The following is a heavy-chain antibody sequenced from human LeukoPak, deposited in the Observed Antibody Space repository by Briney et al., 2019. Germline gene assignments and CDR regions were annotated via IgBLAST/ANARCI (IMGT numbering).Heavy chain of an antibody. CDR3: ARVFARCSGGSCYPGY. Sequence: ASVKVSCKASGYTFTGYYMHWVRQAPGQGLEWMGRINPNSGGTNYAQKFQGRVTMTRDTSVSTAYMELSRLRSDDTAVYYCARVFARCSGGSCYPGYWGQGTLVTVSS. J-gene: IGHJ4*02. CDR1: GYTFTGYY. V-gene: IGHV1-2*06. D-gene: IGHD2-15*01. CDR2: INPNSGGT.